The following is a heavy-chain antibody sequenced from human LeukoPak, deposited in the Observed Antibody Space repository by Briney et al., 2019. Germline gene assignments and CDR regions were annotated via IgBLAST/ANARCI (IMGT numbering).Heavy chain of an antibody. CDR2: INHSGST. CDR1: GGSFSGYY. CDR3: ARGPRAGWFDP. J-gene: IGHJ5*02. V-gene: IGHV4-34*01. D-gene: IGHD6-25*01. Sequence: SETLSLTCAVHGGSFSGYYWSWIRQPPGKGLEWIGEINHSGSTNYTPSLKSRVTISVDTSKNQFSLKLSSVTAADTAVYYCARGPRAGWFDPWGQGTLVTVSS.